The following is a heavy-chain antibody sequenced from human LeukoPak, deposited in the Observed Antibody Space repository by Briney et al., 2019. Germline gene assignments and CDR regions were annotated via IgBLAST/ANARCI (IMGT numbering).Heavy chain of an antibody. J-gene: IGHJ4*02. CDR2: ISISGTKT. CDR1: DFDFTSHA. V-gene: IGHV3-23*01. D-gene: IGHD4-17*01. CDR3: ANEIRPNDY. Sequence: GGSLRLSCATSDFDFTSHAMTWVRQAPGKGLEWVSAISISGTKTYYGDSVKGRFIISRDNSKNTLYLQLNSLRVEDTAIYYCANEIRPNDYWGRGTLVTVAS.